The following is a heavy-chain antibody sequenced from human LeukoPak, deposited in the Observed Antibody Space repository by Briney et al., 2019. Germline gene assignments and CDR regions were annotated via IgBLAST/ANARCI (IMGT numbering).Heavy chain of an antibody. V-gene: IGHV3-30*18. J-gene: IGHJ6*02. CDR1: GFTFSSYG. CDR2: ISYDGSNK. D-gene: IGHD1-26*01. Sequence: GGSLRLSCAASGFTFSSYGMHWVRQAPGKGLEWVAVISYDGSNKYYADSVQGRFTISRDNSKNTLYLQMNSLRAEDTAVYYCAKDLVGATSSDYYGMDVWGQGTTVTVSS. CDR3: AKDLVGATSSDYYGMDV.